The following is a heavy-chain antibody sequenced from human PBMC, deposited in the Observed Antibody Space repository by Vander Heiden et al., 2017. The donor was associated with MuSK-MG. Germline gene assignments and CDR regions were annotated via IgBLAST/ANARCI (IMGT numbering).Heavy chain of an antibody. V-gene: IGHV3-33*01. CDR1: GFTFSSYG. J-gene: IGHJ4*02. Sequence: GFTFSSYGMHWVRQAPGKGLEWVAVIWYDGSNKYYADSVKGRFTISRDNSKNTLYLQMNRLRAEDTAVYYCAIDRAGTAAAGETDYWGQGTLVTVSS. D-gene: IGHD6-13*01. CDR2: IWYDGSNK. CDR3: AIDRAGTAAAGETDY.